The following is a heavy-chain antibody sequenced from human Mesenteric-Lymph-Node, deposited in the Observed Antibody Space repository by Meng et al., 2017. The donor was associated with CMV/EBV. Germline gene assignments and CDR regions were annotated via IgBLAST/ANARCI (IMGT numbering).Heavy chain of an antibody. Sequence: SETLSLTCTVSDVSVSSSSYFWGWIRQTPGNGLEYIGTIYYSGGTYINPSLKSRVTMSVDMSKNQFSLKLSSVTAADTALYYCTRHLPSSSKAVDYWGQGTLVTVSS. CDR1: DVSVSSSSYF. D-gene: IGHD6-6*01. V-gene: IGHV4-39*01. CDR3: TRHLPSSSKAVDY. CDR2: IYYSGGT. J-gene: IGHJ4*02.